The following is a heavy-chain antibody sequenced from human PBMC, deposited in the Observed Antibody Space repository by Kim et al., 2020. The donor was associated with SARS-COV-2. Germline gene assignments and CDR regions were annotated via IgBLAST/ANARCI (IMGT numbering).Heavy chain of an antibody. CDR3: AREVADYGDYGGWFDP. CDR1: GGSISSYY. CDR2: IYYSGST. D-gene: IGHD4-17*01. Sequence: SETLSLTCTVSGGSISSYYWSWIRQPPGKGLEWIGYIYYSGSTNYNPSLKSRVTISVDTSKNQFSLKLSSVTAADTAVYYCAREVADYGDYGGWFDPWGQGTLVTVSS. V-gene: IGHV4-59*01. J-gene: IGHJ5*02.